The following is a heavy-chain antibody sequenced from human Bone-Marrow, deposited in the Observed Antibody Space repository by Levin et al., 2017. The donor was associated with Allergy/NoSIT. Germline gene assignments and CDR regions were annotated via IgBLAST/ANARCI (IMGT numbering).Heavy chain of an antibody. CDR3: TTKARGVIIGHYYYGMDV. CDR2: IKSKTDGGTT. Sequence: GGSLRLSCAASGFTFSNAWMNWVRQAPGKGLEWVGRIKSKTDGGTTDYAAPVKGRFTISRDDSKNTLYLQMNSLKTEDTAVYYCTTKARGVIIGHYYYGMDVWGQGTTVTVSS. CDR1: GFTFSNAW. D-gene: IGHD3-10*01. J-gene: IGHJ6*02. V-gene: IGHV3-15*07.